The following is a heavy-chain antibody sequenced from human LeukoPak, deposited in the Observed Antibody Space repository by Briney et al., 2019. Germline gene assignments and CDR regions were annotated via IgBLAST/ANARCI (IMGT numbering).Heavy chain of an antibody. Sequence: PGGSLRLSCAASGFTFSDYYMSWIRQAPGKGLEWVSYISSSGSTIYYADSVKGRFTISRDNAKNSLYLQMNSLRAEDTAVYYCARDRPDRSRLLWFGELSSTSPLNWFDPWGQGTLVTVSS. CDR2: ISSSGSTI. CDR3: ARDRPDRSRLLWFGELSSTSPLNWFDP. CDR1: GFTFSDYY. D-gene: IGHD3-10*01. V-gene: IGHV3-11*01. J-gene: IGHJ5*02.